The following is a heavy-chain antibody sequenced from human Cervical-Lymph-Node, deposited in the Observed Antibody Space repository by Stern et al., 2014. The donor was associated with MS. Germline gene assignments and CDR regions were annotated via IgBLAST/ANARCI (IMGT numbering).Heavy chain of an antibody. CDR3: ARVIGDGYDSLDD. Sequence: MQLVESGAEVRKPGSSVKVSCKVSGGTLSSNTIVWVRQAPGQGLQWMGGIIAIIGTTDYAQKFHDRVTITADESTNTVYMEVTSLTSEETAVYYCARVIGDGYDSLDDWGQGTLVTVSS. V-gene: IGHV1-69*01. J-gene: IGHJ4*02. D-gene: IGHD5-24*01. CDR2: IIAIIGTT. CDR1: GGTLSSNT.